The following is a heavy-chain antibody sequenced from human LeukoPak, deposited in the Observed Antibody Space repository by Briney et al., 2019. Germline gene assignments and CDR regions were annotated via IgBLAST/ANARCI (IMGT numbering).Heavy chain of an antibody. CDR2: INPYSGAT. CDR3: ARDYPDSSGSSYMDV. D-gene: IGHD3-22*01. V-gene: IGHV1-2*02. CDR1: GYTFTDHY. Sequence: ASVKVSXKASGYTFTDHYMHWMRQAPGQGLEWMGWINPYSGATLYAQSFQGRVTLTRDTSISTAYMDLSRLRSDDMAVYYCARDYPDSSGSSYMDVWAKGTTVTVSS. J-gene: IGHJ6*03.